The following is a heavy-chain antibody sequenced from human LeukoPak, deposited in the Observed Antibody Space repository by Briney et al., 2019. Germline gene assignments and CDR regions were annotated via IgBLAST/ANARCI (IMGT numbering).Heavy chain of an antibody. CDR2: IYYSGST. CDR1: GGSISSYY. CDR3: ARGSGGYDSPFDY. Sequence: SETLSLARTVSGGSISSYYWSWIRQPPGKGLEWIGYIYYSGSTNYNPSLKSRVTISVDTSKNQFSLKLSSVTAADTAVYYCARGSGGYDSPFDYWGQGTLVTVSS. V-gene: IGHV4-59*01. D-gene: IGHD5-12*01. J-gene: IGHJ4*02.